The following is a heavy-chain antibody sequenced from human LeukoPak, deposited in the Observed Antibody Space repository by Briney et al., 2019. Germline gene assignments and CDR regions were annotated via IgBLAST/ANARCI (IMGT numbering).Heavy chain of an antibody. V-gene: IGHV1-2*02. CDR1: GYTFTGYY. J-gene: IGHJ3*02. CDR2: NNPNSGGT. Sequence: ASVKVSCKASGYTFTGYYMHWVRQAPGQRLEWMGWNNPNSGGTNYAQKFQGRVTMTRDTSISTAYMELSRLRSGDTAVYYCARGREFYDSSGSDAFDIWGQGTMVTVSS. CDR3: ARGREFYDSSGSDAFDI. D-gene: IGHD3-22*01.